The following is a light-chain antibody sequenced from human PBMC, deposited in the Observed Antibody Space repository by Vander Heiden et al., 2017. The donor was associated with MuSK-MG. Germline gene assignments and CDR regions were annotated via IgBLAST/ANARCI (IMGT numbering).Light chain of an antibody. CDR1: KSVSSY. Sequence: EIVLTQSPATLSLSPGARAPLSCRASKSVSSYLAWYQQKPGQAPRLLIYDASNRATGIPARFSGSGSGTDFTLTISSLEPEDFAVYYCQQRSNWPPYTFGQGTKLEIK. J-gene: IGKJ2*01. V-gene: IGKV3-11*01. CDR3: QQRSNWPPYT. CDR2: DAS.